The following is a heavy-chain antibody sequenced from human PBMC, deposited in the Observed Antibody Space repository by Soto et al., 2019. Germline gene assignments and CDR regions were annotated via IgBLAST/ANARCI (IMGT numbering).Heavy chain of an antibody. V-gene: IGHV1-69*13. CDR3: ASHLVLSGYYKYDY. CDR2: IIPVSGTA. J-gene: IGHJ4*02. D-gene: IGHD3-22*01. Sequence: SEKVSCKASGGTFSSYATSWVRQAPRQGVEWYGVIIPVSGTANCAKTAPGRITLTADESTGTASTERSSLTSERTVVYYCASHLVLSGYYKYDYWGQGTLV. CDR1: GGTFSSYA.